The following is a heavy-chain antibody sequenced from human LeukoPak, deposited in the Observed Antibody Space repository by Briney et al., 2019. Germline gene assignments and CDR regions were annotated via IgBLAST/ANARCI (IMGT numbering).Heavy chain of an antibody. CDR1: GFTFSSYA. CDR3: ASGELLIVRLLDY. J-gene: IGHJ4*02. V-gene: IGHV3-23*01. CDR2: ISGSGGST. D-gene: IGHD3-10*01. Sequence: GGSLRLSCAASGFTFSSYAMSWVRQAPGKGLEWVSAISGSGGSTYYADSVKGRFTISRDNSKNTLYLQMNSLRAEDTAVYYCASGELLIVRLLDYWGQGTLVTVSS.